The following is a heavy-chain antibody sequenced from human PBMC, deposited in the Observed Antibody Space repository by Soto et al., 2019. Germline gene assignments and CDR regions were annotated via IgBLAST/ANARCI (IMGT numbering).Heavy chain of an antibody. V-gene: IGHV4-39*01. CDR1: GGSISSSSYY. CDR2: IYYSGST. D-gene: IGHD4-17*01. J-gene: IGHJ5*02. CDR3: ARHADDYGDYHWLDP. Sequence: TGTPSLTCTVSGGSISSSSYYWGWIRQPPGKGLEWIGSIYYSGSTYYNPSLKSRVTIPVDTSTNQFSLKLSSVTAADTAVYYCARHADDYGDYHWLDPWGQGTLVTVSS.